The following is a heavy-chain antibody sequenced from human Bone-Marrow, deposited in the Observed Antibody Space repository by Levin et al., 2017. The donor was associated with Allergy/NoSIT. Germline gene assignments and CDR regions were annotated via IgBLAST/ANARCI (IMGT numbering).Heavy chain of an antibody. CDR1: GFTFSSYG. V-gene: IGHV3-30*18. D-gene: IGHD1-26*01. J-gene: IGHJ4*02. Sequence: SCAASGFTFSSYGMHWVRQAPGKGLEWVALISNDGTKTSYADSVKGRFTITRDSSKNTLYLQMNSLRAEDTAVYYCAKDSLTKWEPLDWGQGTLVTVSS. CDR2: ISNDGTKT. CDR3: AKDSLTKWEPLD.